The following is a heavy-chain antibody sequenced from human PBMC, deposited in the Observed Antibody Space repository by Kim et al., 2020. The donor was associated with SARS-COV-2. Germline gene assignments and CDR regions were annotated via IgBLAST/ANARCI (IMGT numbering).Heavy chain of an antibody. V-gene: IGHV4-34*01. CDR1: GASFSGYY. J-gene: IGHJ4*02. CDR3: SRGRDTAKTAY. CDR2: IHPSGST. D-gene: IGHD5-18*01. Sequence: SETLSLTCAVYGASFSGYYWSWIRQSPGKRLEWIGEIHPSGSTSYNPSLQSRVTISIDTSKSHMSLRLTSSTAADTAVYFCSRGRDTAKTAYWGQETMVT.